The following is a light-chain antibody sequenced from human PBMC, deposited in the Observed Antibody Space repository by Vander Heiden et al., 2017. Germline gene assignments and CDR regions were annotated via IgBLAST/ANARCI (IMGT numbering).Light chain of an antibody. V-gene: IGKV1-39*01. Sequence: DPVTITCRASQSISSYLNWYQQKPGKAPKLLIYAASSLQSGVPSRFSGSGSGTDFTLTISSLKTEDFATYDCQQSYRTPPLTCGGGTKVEIK. J-gene: IGKJ4*01. CDR1: QSISSY. CDR2: AAS. CDR3: QQSYRTPPLT.